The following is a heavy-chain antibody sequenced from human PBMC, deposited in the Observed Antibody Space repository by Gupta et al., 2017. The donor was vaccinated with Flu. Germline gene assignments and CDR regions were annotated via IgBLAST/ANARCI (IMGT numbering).Heavy chain of an antibody. CDR3: ARDDYRSGYYYGMDV. CDR1: GFTFSDYD. D-gene: IGHD4-11*01. Sequence: QVQLVESGGGLVRPGGSLRLSCTASGFTFSDYDMRWIRQAPGKGLEWLAYISKSGSRINYADSLRGRFTISRDNAKNLLYLQMNSLRDEDTAIYYCARDDYRSGYYYGMDVWGQGTTVTVSS. CDR2: ISKSGSRI. J-gene: IGHJ6*02. V-gene: IGHV3-11*01.